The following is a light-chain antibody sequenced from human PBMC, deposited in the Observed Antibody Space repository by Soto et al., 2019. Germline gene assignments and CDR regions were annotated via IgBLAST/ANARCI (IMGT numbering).Light chain of an antibody. Sequence: QSVLTQPASVSGSPGQSITISCSGTNSDVGGSNYVSWYQQYPGKAPKLMIYDVSNRPSGVSNRFSGSKSGNTASLTISGLQAEDEADYYCSSYISSSTPHVFGTGTKVTV. V-gene: IGLV2-14*01. CDR3: SSYISSSTPHV. J-gene: IGLJ1*01. CDR1: NSDVGGSNY. CDR2: DVS.